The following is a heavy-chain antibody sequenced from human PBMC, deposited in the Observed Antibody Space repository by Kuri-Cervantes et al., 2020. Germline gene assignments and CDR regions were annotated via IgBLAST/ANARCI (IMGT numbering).Heavy chain of an antibody. D-gene: IGHD5-12*01. J-gene: IGHJ3*01. Sequence: GESLKISCKASGYSFTTYWIGWVRQMPGKGLEWMGIIFPDDSETRYSPSFQGQVTISADKTINTAYLHWSSLKASDSAMYYCARPLFSGYDLAGSDGFDLWGQGTMVTVSS. V-gene: IGHV5-51*01. CDR2: IFPDDSET. CDR3: ARPLFSGYDLAGSDGFDL. CDR1: GYSFTTYW.